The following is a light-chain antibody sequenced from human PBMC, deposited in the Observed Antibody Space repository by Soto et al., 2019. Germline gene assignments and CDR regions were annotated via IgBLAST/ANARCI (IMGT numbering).Light chain of an antibody. Sequence: QSALTQPASVSGSPGQSITISCTGTSSDVGTSKLVSWYQQHPGKAPRLMIYDGSKRPSGVSNRFSGSKSGNTASLTISGLQAEDEADYYCCSYAGSRPYYVFATGTKLTVL. J-gene: IGLJ1*01. CDR1: SSDVGTSKL. CDR2: DGS. CDR3: CSYAGSRPYYV. V-gene: IGLV2-23*01.